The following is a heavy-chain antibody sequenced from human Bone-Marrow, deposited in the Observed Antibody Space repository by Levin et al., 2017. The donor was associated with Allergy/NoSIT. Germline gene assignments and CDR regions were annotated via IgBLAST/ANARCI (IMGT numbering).Heavy chain of an antibody. V-gene: IGHV3-64*02. D-gene: IGHD2-15*01. J-gene: IGHJ4*02. CDR3: SREGATCSGTACYLYDF. CDR1: GFSFRNYA. CDR2: VSSNGEDT. Sequence: GGSLRLSCAASGFSFRNYAMHWVRQTPGKGPEYVAAVSSNGEDTYYADSVKGRFIISRDNSKNTLFLQMGRLRPDDMAVYYCSREGATCSGTACYLYDFWGLGILVTVSS.